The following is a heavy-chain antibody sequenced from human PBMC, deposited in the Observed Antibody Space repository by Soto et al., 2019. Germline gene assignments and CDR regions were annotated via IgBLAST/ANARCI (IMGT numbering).Heavy chain of an antibody. Sequence: QVQLVQSGAEVKMPGSSVKVSCKTSGGTFSNFVINWVRQAPGRGLEWMGGIFPMVAAANYAQQFQGRVTLTADESTNTAYMEVSSLRSEDTAVYYCARDHDMDVWGQGTTVTVSS. J-gene: IGHJ6*02. V-gene: IGHV1-69*01. CDR1: GGTFSNFV. CDR3: ARDHDMDV. CDR2: IFPMVAAA.